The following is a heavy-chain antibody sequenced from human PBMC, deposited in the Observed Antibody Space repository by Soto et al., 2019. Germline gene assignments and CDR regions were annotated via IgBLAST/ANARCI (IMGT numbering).Heavy chain of an antibody. Sequence: EVQLVESGGGLVKPGGSLRLSCAASGFTFSTYSMSWVRQAPGKGLEWVSSISSSSSYIYYADSVKGRFTISRDNAKNSLYLQMNSLRAEDTAVYYCARWGGSHNCDSWGQGTLVTVSS. V-gene: IGHV3-21*01. J-gene: IGHJ4*02. D-gene: IGHD1-26*01. CDR2: ISSSSSYI. CDR3: ARWGGSHNCDS. CDR1: GFTFSTYS.